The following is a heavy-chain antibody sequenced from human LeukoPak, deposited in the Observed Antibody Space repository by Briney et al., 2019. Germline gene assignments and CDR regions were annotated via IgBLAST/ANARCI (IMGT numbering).Heavy chain of an antibody. CDR1: GVSISSSSYY. D-gene: IGHD3-16*02. CDR3: ARAIMITFGGVIVNLRPSWYFDY. V-gene: IGHV4-31*03. CDR2: IYYSGST. Sequence: PSETLSLTCTVSGVSISSSSYYWRWIRQHPGKGLEWIGYIYYSGSTYYNPSLKSRITISVDTSKNQFSLKLSSVTAADTAVYYCARAIMITFGGVIVNLRPSWYFDYWGQGTLVTVSS. J-gene: IGHJ4*02.